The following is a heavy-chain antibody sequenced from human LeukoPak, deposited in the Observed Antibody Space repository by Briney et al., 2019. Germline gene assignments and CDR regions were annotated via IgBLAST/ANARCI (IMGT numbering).Heavy chain of an antibody. V-gene: IGHV3-30*18. CDR2: ISYDGSNK. D-gene: IGHD6-13*01. CDR1: GFTFSSYG. J-gene: IGHJ4*02. CDR3: ANSGDSSSWYYFDY. Sequence: GGSLRLSCAASGFTFSSYGMHWVRQAPGKGLEWVAVISYDGSNKYYADSVKGRFTISRDNSKNTLYLQMNSLRAEDTAVYYCANSGDSSSWYYFDYWGQGTLVTVSS.